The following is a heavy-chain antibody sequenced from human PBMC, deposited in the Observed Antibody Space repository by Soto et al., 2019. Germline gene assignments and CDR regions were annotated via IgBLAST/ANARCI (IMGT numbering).Heavy chain of an antibody. CDR1: GGSISSSSYY. D-gene: IGHD3-9*01. Sequence: SETLSLTCTVSGGSISSSSYYWGWIRQPPGKGLEWIGSIYYSGSTYYNPSLKSRVTISVDTSKNQFSLKLSSVTAADTAVYCCARPFDWQNWFDPWGQGTLVTV. CDR3: ARPFDWQNWFDP. J-gene: IGHJ5*02. V-gene: IGHV4-39*01. CDR2: IYYSGST.